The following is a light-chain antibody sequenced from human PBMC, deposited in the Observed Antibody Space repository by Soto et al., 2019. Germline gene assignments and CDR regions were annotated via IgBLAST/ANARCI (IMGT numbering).Light chain of an antibody. V-gene: IGKV3-20*01. CDR1: QSVSSSY. CDR2: GAS. Sequence: EIVLTQSPGTLSLSPGEGATLSCRASQSVSSSYLAWYQLKPGQAPRLLIYGASIRATGIPDRFSGSGSETDFTLTISRLEPEDFAVYYWQQYGRSPPYTFGQGTSVEIK. J-gene: IGKJ2*01. CDR3: QQYGRSPPYT.